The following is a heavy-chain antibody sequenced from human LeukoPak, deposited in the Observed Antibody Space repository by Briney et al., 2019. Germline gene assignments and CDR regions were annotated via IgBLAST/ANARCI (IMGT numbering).Heavy chain of an antibody. Sequence: GGSLRLSCAASGFTFSSYSMNWVRQAPGKGLEWVSSISSSSSYIYYADSVKGRFTISRDNAKNSLYLQMNSLRAEDTAVYYCAKELRYFDDYGMDVGGQGTTVTVS. CDR1: GFTFSSYS. D-gene: IGHD3-9*01. CDR3: AKELRYFDDYGMDV. J-gene: IGHJ6*02. CDR2: ISSSSSYI. V-gene: IGHV3-21*01.